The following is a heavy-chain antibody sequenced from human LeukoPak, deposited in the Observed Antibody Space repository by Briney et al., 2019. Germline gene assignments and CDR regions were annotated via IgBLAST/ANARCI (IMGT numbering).Heavy chain of an antibody. V-gene: IGHV3-48*03. CDR1: GFTFSSYE. J-gene: IGHJ4*02. CDR3: ARDIDSRGTFDY. CDR2: ISSSGSTI. Sequence: GGSLRLSCAASGFTFSSYEMNWARQAPGKGLEWVSYISSSGSTIYYADSVKGRFTTSRDNAKNSLYLQMNSLRAEDTAVYYCARDIDSRGTFDYWGQGTLVTVSS. D-gene: IGHD1-1*01.